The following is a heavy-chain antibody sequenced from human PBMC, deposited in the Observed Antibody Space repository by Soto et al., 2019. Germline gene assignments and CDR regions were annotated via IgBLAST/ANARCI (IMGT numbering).Heavy chain of an antibody. CDR2: IYYSGST. D-gene: IGHD7-27*01. CDR3: ARRTGDNWFDP. J-gene: IGHJ5*02. CDR1: GGSVSSGSYY. Sequence: QVQLQESGPGLVKPSDTLSLTCTVSGGSVSSGSYYWSWIRQPPGKGLEWIGYIYYSGSTNYNPSLKSRVTKSVDTYKNRFSLKLSSVTAADTAVYYCARRTGDNWFDPWGQGTLVTVAS. V-gene: IGHV4-61*01.